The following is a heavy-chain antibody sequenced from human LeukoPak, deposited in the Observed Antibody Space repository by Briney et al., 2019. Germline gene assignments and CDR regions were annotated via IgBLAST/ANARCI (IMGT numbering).Heavy chain of an antibody. J-gene: IGHJ5*02. V-gene: IGHV4-59*01. CDR2: IYYTGST. CDR1: GGSISSYY. D-gene: IGHD3-16*02. CDR3: TTDWGVDDYVWGSYRSNWFDP. Sequence: SETLSLTCTVSGGSISSYYWSWIRQPPGKGLEWIGYIYYTGSTNYNPSLKSRVTISVDTSKKQFSLKLSSVTAADTAVYYCTTDWGVDDYVWGSYRSNWFDPWGQGTLVTVSS.